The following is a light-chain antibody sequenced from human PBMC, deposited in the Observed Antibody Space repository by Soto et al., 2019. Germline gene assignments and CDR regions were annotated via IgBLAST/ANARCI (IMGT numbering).Light chain of an antibody. CDR3: HHYNSDSEP. CDR2: KAS. J-gene: IGKJ1*01. CDR1: QTISSR. Sequence: DIQMTQSPSTLTGSVGDRVTITCRASQTISSRLDCYQQKPGKAPKLLIYKASTLKSGVPSRFSGSGSGTEFPVTNRSLQPDDFATYYCHHYNSDSEPLGQGTKVE. V-gene: IGKV1-5*03.